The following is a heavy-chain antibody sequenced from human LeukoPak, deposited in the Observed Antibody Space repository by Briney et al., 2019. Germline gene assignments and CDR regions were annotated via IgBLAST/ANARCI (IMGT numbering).Heavy chain of an antibody. CDR2: IYHSGST. V-gene: IGHV4-34*01. CDR3: AKEYSYAP. Sequence: SETLSLTCAVYGGSFSGYYWSWIRQPPGKGLEWIGSIYHSGSTYYNPSLKSRVTISMDTSKNQFSLKLSSVTAADTAVYYCAKEYSYAPWGQGTLVTVSS. D-gene: IGHD5-18*01. J-gene: IGHJ5*02. CDR1: GGSFSGYY.